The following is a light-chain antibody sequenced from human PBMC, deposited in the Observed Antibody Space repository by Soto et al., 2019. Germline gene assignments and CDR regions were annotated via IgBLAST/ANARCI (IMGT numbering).Light chain of an antibody. CDR3: QKYNSAPLT. J-gene: IGKJ4*01. Sequence: DIQMTQSPPSLSTSVGERVTITCRASQGISNFLAWYRQKPGKVPRLLIYAASTLQSGVPSRFSGSQSGTDFTLTISSLQPEDAATYYCQKYNSAPLTFGGGTKVDIK. CDR1: QGISNF. CDR2: AAS. V-gene: IGKV1-27*01.